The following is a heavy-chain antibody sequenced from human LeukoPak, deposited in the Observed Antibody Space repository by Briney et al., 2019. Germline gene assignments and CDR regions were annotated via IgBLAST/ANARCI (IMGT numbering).Heavy chain of an antibody. CDR2: IIPIFGTA. V-gene: IGHV1-69*13. D-gene: IGHD5-18*01. J-gene: IGHJ4*02. Sequence: ASVKVSCKASGYTFTSYGISWVRQAPGQGLEWMGGIIPIFGTANYAQKFQGRVTITADESTSTAYMELSSLRSEDTAVYYCARENSYGDFDYWGQGTLVTVSS. CDR1: GYTFTSYG. CDR3: ARENSYGDFDY.